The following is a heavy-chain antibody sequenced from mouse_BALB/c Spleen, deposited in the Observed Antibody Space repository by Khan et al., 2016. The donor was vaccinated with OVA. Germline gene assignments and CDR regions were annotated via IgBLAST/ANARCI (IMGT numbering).Heavy chain of an antibody. CDR3: VRLGYGNYWFAY. D-gene: IGHD2-10*02. CDR2: IDPENGDT. J-gene: IGHJ3*01. CDR1: GFNIKDYY. Sequence: VQLQQSGAELVRPGALVKLSCKASGFNIKDYYMNWVKQRPEQGLEWIGWIDPENGDTIYDPKFQGKASITADTSSNTAYLHFSSLTSEDTAVYYCVRLGYGNYWFAYWGQGTLVTVSA. V-gene: IGHV14-1*02.